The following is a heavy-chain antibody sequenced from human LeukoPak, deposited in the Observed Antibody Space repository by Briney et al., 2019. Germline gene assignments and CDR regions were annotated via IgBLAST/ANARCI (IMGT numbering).Heavy chain of an antibody. CDR2: IYYSGST. CDR3: ARERLLWFGELGSFDY. Sequence: PSETLSLTCTVSGGSISSYYWSWIRQPPGKGLEWIGSIYYSGSTYYNPSLKSRVTISVDTSKNQFSLKLSSVTAADTAVYYCARERLLWFGELGSFDYWGQGTLVTVSS. V-gene: IGHV4-39*07. D-gene: IGHD3-10*01. J-gene: IGHJ4*02. CDR1: GGSISSYY.